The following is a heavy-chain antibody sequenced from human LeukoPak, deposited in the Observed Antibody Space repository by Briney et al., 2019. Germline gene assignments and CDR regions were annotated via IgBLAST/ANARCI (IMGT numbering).Heavy chain of an antibody. V-gene: IGHV1-2*02. Sequence: ASVKVSCKASGYTFTAYYLHWVRQAPGQGLEWMGWIDSNTGDTKYTQNFQGRVSMTRDTSFNTAYMELSRLTSDDTAVYYCARVGTYGSGSYLSWLDYWGQGTLVTVSS. CDR3: ARVGTYGSGSYLSWLDY. D-gene: IGHD3-10*01. CDR2: IDSNTGDT. J-gene: IGHJ4*02. CDR1: GYTFTAYY.